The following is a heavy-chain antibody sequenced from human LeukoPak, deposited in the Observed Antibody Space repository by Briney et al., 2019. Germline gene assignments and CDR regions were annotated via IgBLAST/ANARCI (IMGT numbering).Heavy chain of an antibody. V-gene: IGHV1-69*01. Sequence: SVKVSCKASGGTFSSYAISWVRQAPGQGPEWMGGIIPIFGTANYAQKFQGRVTITADESTSTAYMELSSLRSEDTAVYYCASRVVVTTTRDYYFDYWGQGTLVTVSS. CDR2: IIPIFGTA. J-gene: IGHJ4*02. CDR1: GGTFSSYA. D-gene: IGHD3-22*01. CDR3: ASRVVVTTTRDYYFDY.